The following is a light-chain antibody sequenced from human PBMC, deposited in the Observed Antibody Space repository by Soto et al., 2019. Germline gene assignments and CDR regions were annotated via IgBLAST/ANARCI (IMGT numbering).Light chain of an antibody. CDR1: QSVGSY. Sequence: IVLTQSPATLSLSPGERATLSCRASQSVGSYLAWYQQKPGQAPRLLIYDASNRATDIPARFSGSGSGTDFILTISSLEPEEFAIYYCEQHSYLFPFCQGTRLESK. CDR2: DAS. J-gene: IGKJ5*01. CDR3: EQHSYLFP. V-gene: IGKV3-11*01.